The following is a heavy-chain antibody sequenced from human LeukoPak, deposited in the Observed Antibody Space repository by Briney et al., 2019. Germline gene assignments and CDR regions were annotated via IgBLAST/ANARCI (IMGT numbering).Heavy chain of an antibody. CDR1: GFTFSSYW. Sequence: GGFLRLSCAASGFTFSSYWMHWVRQAPGKGLVWVSGINTDGSSTNYADSVKGRFTISGDNAKNTLYLQMNSLRVEDMAVYYCYGGNAEQWGQGTLVTVSS. J-gene: IGHJ1*01. D-gene: IGHD4-23*01. CDR2: INTDGSST. V-gene: IGHV3-74*01. CDR3: YGGNAEQ.